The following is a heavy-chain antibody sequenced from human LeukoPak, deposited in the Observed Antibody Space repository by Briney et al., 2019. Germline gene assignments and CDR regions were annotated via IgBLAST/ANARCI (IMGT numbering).Heavy chain of an antibody. Sequence: ASVKVSCKASGFTFTSSAMQWVRQARGQRLEWIGWIVVGSGNTNYAQKFQERVTITRDMSTSTAYMELSSLRSEDTAVYYCAKDSRSFSLDYWGQGTLVTVSS. J-gene: IGHJ4*02. CDR1: GFTFTSSA. V-gene: IGHV1-58*02. CDR2: IVVGSGNT. D-gene: IGHD3-16*02. CDR3: AKDSRSFSLDY.